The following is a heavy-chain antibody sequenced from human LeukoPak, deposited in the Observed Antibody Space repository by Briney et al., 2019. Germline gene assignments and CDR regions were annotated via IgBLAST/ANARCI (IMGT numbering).Heavy chain of an antibody. D-gene: IGHD3/OR15-3a*01. V-gene: IGHV1-8*01. J-gene: IGHJ6*03. CDR2: MNPNSGNT. Sequence: GASVKVSCKASGYTFTSYDINWMRQATGQGLEWMGWMNPNSGNTGYAQKFQGRVTMTKNTSITTAYMELNSLRSEDTAVYYCARALSWTTDSYYYMDVWGKGTTVTVSS. CDR3: ARALSWTTDSYYYMDV. CDR1: GYTFTSYD.